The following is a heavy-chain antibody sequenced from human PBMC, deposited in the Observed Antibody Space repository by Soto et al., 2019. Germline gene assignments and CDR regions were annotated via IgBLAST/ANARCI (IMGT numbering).Heavy chain of an antibody. D-gene: IGHD3-3*01. CDR2: ISGSGGST. J-gene: IGHJ4*02. Sequence: PGGSLRLSCAASGFTFSSYAMSWVRQAPGKGLEWGSAISGSGGSTYYSDSGKGLFTISRDNSKNTLYLQMNSLRAEDTAVYYCATVYYDFWSGYPPYYFDYWGQGTLVTVSS. V-gene: IGHV3-23*01. CDR1: GFTFSSYA. CDR3: ATVYYDFWSGYPPYYFDY.